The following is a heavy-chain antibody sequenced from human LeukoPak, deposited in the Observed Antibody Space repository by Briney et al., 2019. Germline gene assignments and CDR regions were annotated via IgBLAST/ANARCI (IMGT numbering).Heavy chain of an antibody. J-gene: IGHJ4*02. Sequence: ASVKVSCKASGYTFTGYYMHWVRQAPGQGLEWMGWINPNSGGTNFAQNFQGRVTMTRDTSISTAYMELRSLSSDDTAVYFCARETASGYLGFDFWGQGTLITVSS. CDR2: INPNSGGT. CDR3: ARETASGYLGFDF. D-gene: IGHD3-3*01. V-gene: IGHV1-2*02. CDR1: GYTFTGYY.